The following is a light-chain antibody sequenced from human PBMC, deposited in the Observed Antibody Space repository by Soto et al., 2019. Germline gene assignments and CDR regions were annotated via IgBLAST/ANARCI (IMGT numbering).Light chain of an antibody. CDR2: AAS. Sequence: DIQMTQSPSSLSASVGDRVTITCRASRTIAGYVNWYQQRPGEAPNLLIYAASSLQSGVPSRFRGCGSGTDFTLTINSLQPEDFATCSCQQTYSTPGTFGQGTKVEI. CDR3: QQTYSTPGT. V-gene: IGKV1-39*01. CDR1: RTIAGY. J-gene: IGKJ1*01.